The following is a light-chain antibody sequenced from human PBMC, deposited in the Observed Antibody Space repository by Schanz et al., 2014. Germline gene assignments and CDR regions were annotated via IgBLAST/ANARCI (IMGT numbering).Light chain of an antibody. V-gene: IGLV2-14*01. CDR1: SSDVGGYDY. J-gene: IGLJ1*01. CDR3: SSYTSSSTLYV. Sequence: QSALTQPASVSGSPGQSITISCTGTSSDVGGYDYVSWYQQQPGKAPKLLIYNVRNRSSGVSNRFSGSKSGNTASLTISGLQAEDEADYYCSSYTSSSTLYVFGTGTKLTVL. CDR2: NVR.